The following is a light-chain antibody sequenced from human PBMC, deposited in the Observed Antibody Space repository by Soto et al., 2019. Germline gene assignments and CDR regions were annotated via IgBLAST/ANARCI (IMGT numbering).Light chain of an antibody. CDR2: DAS. V-gene: IGKV3-11*01. Sequence: EIVLTQSPGTLSLSPGERATLSCRASQSFSGHLAWYQQKPGQAPRLLIYDASKRATGIPARFSGSGFGTDYTLTISSLEPEDFAVYYCQQRSNWPPTFGQGTRLEIK. J-gene: IGKJ5*01. CDR1: QSFSGH. CDR3: QQRSNWPPT.